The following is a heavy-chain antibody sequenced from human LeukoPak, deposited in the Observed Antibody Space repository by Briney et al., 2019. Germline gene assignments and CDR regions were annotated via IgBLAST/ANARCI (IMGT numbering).Heavy chain of an antibody. J-gene: IGHJ4*02. Sequence: GGSLRLSCAASGFTFNIFSMNWVRQAPGKGLELVSSTSSSSSYIYYADSVKGRFTISRDNAKNSLYLQMSSLRAEDTAVYYCARGFADYWGQGTLVTVSS. CDR2: TSSSSSYI. CDR3: ARGFADY. V-gene: IGHV3-21*01. CDR1: GFTFNIFS.